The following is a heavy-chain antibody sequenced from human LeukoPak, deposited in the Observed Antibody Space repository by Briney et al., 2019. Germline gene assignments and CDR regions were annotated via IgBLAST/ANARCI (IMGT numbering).Heavy chain of an antibody. CDR2: MNLNTGNT. Sequence: ASVKVSCKASGYTFTSYGINWVRQATGQGLEWKGWMNLNTGNTGYAQKFQGRVTMTRNTSISTAYMELSSLRSEDTAVYYCARGPKWNYVVPLDYWGQGTLVTVSS. D-gene: IGHD1-7*01. CDR1: GYTFTSYG. J-gene: IGHJ4*02. CDR3: ARGPKWNYVVPLDY. V-gene: IGHV1-8*01.